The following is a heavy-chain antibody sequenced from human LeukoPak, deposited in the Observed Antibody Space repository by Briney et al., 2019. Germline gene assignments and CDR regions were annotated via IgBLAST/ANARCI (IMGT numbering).Heavy chain of an antibody. CDR3: ARGGYSYGTLDY. CDR1: GFTFSSYS. V-gene: IGHV3-21*01. CDR2: ISSSSSYI. Sequence: PGGSLRLSCAASGFTFSSYSMNWVRQAPGKGLEWVSSISSSSSYIYYADSVKGRFTISRDNAKSSLYLQMNSLRAEDTAVYYCARGGYSYGTLDYWGQGALVTVSS. J-gene: IGHJ4*02. D-gene: IGHD5-18*01.